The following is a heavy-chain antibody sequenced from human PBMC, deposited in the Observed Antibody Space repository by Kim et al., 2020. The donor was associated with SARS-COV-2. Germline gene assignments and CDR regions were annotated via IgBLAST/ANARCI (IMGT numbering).Heavy chain of an antibody. V-gene: IGHV1-69*13. D-gene: IGHD2-15*01. CDR1: GAIFKNYA. J-gene: IGHJ4*02. CDR2: IIPVFETT. CDR3: ARAGGGGHLDY. Sequence: SVKVSCKASGAIFKNYAITWVRQAPGQGLECVGGIIPVFETTRYAQKFQGRVTITADESTTTAYMELSSLRSDDTAVYYCARAGGGGHLDYWGQGTLVTVSS.